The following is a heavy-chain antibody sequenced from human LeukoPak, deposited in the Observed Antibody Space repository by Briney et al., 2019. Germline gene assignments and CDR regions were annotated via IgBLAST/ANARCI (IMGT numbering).Heavy chain of an antibody. V-gene: IGHV3-30*02. D-gene: IGHD5-18*01. J-gene: IGHJ4*02. CDR3: AKDRIWGTAMVFFDY. CDR2: IRYDGSNK. Sequence: GGSLRLSRAASGFTFSSYGMHWVRQAPGKGLEWVAFIRYDGSNKYYADSVKGRFTISRDNSKNTLYLQMNSLRAEDTAVYYCAKDRIWGTAMVFFDYWGQGTLVTVSS. CDR1: GFTFSSYG.